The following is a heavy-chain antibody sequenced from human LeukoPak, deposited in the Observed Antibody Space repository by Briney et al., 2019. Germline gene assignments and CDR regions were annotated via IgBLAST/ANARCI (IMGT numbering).Heavy chain of an antibody. D-gene: IGHD1-26*01. Sequence: GGSLRLSCAACGFTFSHYTIGWVRQAPGKGLEWVSLISWDGGSTYYADSVKGRFTISRDNSKNSLYLQMNSLRTEDTALYYCAKGIVGATTYFDYWGQGTLVTVSS. CDR2: ISWDGGST. CDR3: AKGIVGATTYFDY. V-gene: IGHV3-43*01. CDR1: GFTFSHYT. J-gene: IGHJ4*02.